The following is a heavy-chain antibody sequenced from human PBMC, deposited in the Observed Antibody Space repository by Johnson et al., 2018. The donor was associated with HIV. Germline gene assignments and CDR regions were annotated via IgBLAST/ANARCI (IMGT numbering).Heavy chain of an antibody. D-gene: IGHD2-8*01. CDR3: ARASSYGVFDV. V-gene: IGHV3-66*01. CDR2: IYSGAST. Sequence: VLLVESGGDLVQPGGSLRLSCAASGFTVSSKYMAWVRQAPGQGLEWVSVIYSGASTYYADSVKDRFTISRDNSMNTLYLHMNNLRAEDTALYYCARASSYGVFDVWGQGTMVTVSS. CDR1: GFTVSSKY. J-gene: IGHJ3*01.